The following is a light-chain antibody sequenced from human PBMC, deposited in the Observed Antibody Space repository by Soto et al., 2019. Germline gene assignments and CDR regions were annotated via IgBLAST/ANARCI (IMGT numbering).Light chain of an antibody. CDR2: ATS. CDR1: QGISND. Sequence: AIQMTQSPSFLSASVGDRVTIICRASQGISNDLGWYQQRPGKAPKLLIYATSNLQSGVPSRFSGSGSGTDFTLTISSLQPEDFATYYCLQDYSYPRTFGQGTKVEIK. CDR3: LQDYSYPRT. V-gene: IGKV1-6*01. J-gene: IGKJ1*01.